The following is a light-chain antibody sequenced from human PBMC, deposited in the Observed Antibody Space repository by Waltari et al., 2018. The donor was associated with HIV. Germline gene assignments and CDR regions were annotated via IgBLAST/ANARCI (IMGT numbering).Light chain of an antibody. CDR2: GNT. J-gene: IGLJ2*01. Sequence: HSVLTQPPSGSGAPGPRVTISCTRNTSNIAAGSAVPSYQQPPGKAPKLLIFGNTNRPSGVPARFSGSKSGTSASLAITGLQAEDEAHYYCQSYDRSLTGSVLFGGGTKLTVL. V-gene: IGLV1-40*01. CDR1: TSNIAAGSA. CDR3: QSYDRSLTGSVL.